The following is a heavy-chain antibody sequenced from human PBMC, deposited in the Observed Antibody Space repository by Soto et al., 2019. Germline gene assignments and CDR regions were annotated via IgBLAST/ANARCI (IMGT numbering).Heavy chain of an antibody. CDR3: TRDIPRTSFDY. CDR2: ITSSGAYI. CDR1: GFILRSYS. V-gene: IGHV3-21*01. D-gene: IGHD2-21*01. Sequence: GGSRRLSCAASGFILRSYSMAWVRQAPGKGLEWVSYITSSGAYIYYAESVRGRFTISRDNAQNSVSLQMDNLRAEDTAVYYCTRDIPRTSFDYWGQGTLVTVSS. J-gene: IGHJ4*02.